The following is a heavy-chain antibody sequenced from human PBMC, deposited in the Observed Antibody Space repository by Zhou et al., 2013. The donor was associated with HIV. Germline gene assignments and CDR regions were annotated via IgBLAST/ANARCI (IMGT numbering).Heavy chain of an antibody. Sequence: QVQLQESGPGLVKPSETLSLTCAVSGYSISSGYYWGWIRQPPGKGLEWIGSIYHSGSTYYNPSLKSRVTISVDTSKNQFSLKLSSVTAADTAVYYCARVYREGGNPDYWGQGNPGHRLL. CDR1: GYSISSGYY. CDR2: IYHSGST. D-gene: IGHD2-15*01. CDR3: ARVYREGGNPDY. V-gene: IGHV4-38-2*01. J-gene: IGHJ4*02.